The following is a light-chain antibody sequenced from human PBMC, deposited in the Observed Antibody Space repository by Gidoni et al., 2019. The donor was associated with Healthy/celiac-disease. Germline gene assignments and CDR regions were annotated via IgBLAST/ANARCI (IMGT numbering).Light chain of an antibody. CDR3: QSYDSSLSGSKV. Sequence: QSVLTQPPSVSGAPGQRVTIPCTGSSSNIGAGYDVHWYQPLPGTAPKLLIYGNSNRPSGVPDRFSGSKSGTSASLAITGLQAEDEADYYCQSYDSSLSGSKVFGTGTKVTVL. V-gene: IGLV1-40*01. J-gene: IGLJ1*01. CDR1: SSNIGAGYD. CDR2: GNS.